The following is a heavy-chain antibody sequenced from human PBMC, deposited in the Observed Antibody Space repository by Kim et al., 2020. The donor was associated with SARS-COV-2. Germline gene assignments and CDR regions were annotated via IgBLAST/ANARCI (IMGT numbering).Heavy chain of an antibody. CDR3: ARDLTDYDSSGYYRLAADYFDY. V-gene: IGHV1-18*01. CDR2: ISAYNGNT. CDR1: GYTFTSYG. J-gene: IGHJ4*02. D-gene: IGHD3-22*01. Sequence: ASVKVSCKASGYTFTSYGISWVRQAPGQGLEWMGWISAYNGNTNYAQKLQGRVTMTTDTSTSTAYMELRSLRSDDTAVYYCARDLTDYDSSGYYRLAADYFDYWGQGTLVTVSS.